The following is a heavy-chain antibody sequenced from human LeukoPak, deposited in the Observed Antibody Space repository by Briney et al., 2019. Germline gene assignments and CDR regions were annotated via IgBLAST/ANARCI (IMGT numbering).Heavy chain of an antibody. CDR2: IYYSGST. CDR1: GGSISSYY. Sequence: PSETLSLTCTVSGGSISSYYWNWIRQPPGKGLEWIGYIYYSGSTNYNPSLKSRVTISVDTSKNQFSLKLSSVTAADTAVYYCARHVPRVGLRANYYYGMDVWGQGTTVTVSS. V-gene: IGHV4-59*08. D-gene: IGHD5-12*01. CDR3: ARHVPRVGLRANYYYGMDV. J-gene: IGHJ6*02.